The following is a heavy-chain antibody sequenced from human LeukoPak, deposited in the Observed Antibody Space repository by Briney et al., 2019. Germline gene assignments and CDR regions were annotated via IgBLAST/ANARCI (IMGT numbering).Heavy chain of an antibody. CDR3: GRTVGYFDY. D-gene: IGHD2-15*01. CDR2: TFYRSKWYN. CDR1: GDSVSNKDAA. J-gene: IGHJ4*02. Sequence: SQTLSLTCALSGDSVSNKDAAWNWIRESPSRGLEWLGRTFYRSKWYNDYAVSMKGRIIVSADTSKNQFSLHLNSVTPDDTAVYYCGRTVGYFDYWGQGILVTVSS. V-gene: IGHV6-1*01.